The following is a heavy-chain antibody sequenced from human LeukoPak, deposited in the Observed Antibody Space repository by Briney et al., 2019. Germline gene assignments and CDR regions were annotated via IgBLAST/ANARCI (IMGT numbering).Heavy chain of an antibody. D-gene: IGHD3-10*01. J-gene: IGHJ4*02. CDR1: GGSISSSNW. CDR3: ARELEYYYGSGNYNMGDY. Sequence: PSETLSLTCAVSGGSISSSNWWSWVRQPPGKGLEWIGEIYHSGSTNYNPSLKSRVTISVDKSKNQFSLKLSSVTAADTAVYYCARELEYYYGSGNYNMGDYWGQGTLVTVSS. V-gene: IGHV4-4*02. CDR2: IYHSGST.